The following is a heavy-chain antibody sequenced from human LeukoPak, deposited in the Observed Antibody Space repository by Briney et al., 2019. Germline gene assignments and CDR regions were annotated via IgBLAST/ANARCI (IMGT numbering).Heavy chain of an antibody. CDR1: GFSFDDYA. CDR2: ISWDGSST. V-gene: IGHV3-43D*04. D-gene: IGHD6-19*01. Sequence: GGSLRLSCAASGFSFDDYAMHWVRQAPGKGLEWVSLISWDGSSTYYADSVKGRFTISRDNSKNSPYLQMNSLRAEDTALYYCAIYINGIALEYFQHWGQGTLVTVSS. J-gene: IGHJ1*01. CDR3: AIYINGIALEYFQH.